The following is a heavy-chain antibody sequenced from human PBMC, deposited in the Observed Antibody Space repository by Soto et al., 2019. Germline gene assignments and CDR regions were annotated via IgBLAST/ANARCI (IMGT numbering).Heavy chain of an antibody. CDR2: IKAGNGNT. Sequence: QIQLMQSGAEVKKPGASVKVSCKASGYTFTSYGIHWVRQAPGQRLEWTGWIKAGNGNTKYSEKFQGRVTITRDTSASTAYLELSSLRSEDTAVYYCARDPNDSSAYYHHYYYGMDVWGQGTTVTVSS. D-gene: IGHD3-22*01. CDR3: ARDPNDSSAYYHHYYYGMDV. V-gene: IGHV1-3*01. J-gene: IGHJ6*02. CDR1: GYTFTSYG.